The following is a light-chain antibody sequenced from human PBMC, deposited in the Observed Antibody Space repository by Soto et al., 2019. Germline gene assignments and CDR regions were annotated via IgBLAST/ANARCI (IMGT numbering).Light chain of an antibody. J-gene: IGKJ5*01. Sequence: DIVMTQSPLSLSVTPGEPASISCRSSQSLLHSNGYNYFDWYLQKPGQPPQLLIYLGSNRASGVPDRFSGSGSGADFTLKISRVEAEDVGIYYCMQARQTPVTFGQGKRLEI. CDR2: LGS. CDR1: QSLLHSNGYNY. V-gene: IGKV2-28*01. CDR3: MQARQTPVT.